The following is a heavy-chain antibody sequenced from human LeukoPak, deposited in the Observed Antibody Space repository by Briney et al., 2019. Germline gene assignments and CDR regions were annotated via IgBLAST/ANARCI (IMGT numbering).Heavy chain of an antibody. CDR1: GFTFSSYA. CDR2: ISYDGSNK. D-gene: IGHD1-26*01. J-gene: IGHJ4*02. V-gene: IGHV3-30*04. Sequence: PGGSLRLSCAASGFTFSSYAMHWVRQAPGKGLEWVAVISYDGSNKYYADSVKGRFTIPRDNSKNTLYLQMNSLRAEDTAVYYCAREGQWELPYFDYWGQGTLVTVSS. CDR3: AREGQWELPYFDY.